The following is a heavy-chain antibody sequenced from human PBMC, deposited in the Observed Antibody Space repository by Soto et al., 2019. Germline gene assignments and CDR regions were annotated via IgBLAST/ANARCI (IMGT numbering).Heavy chain of an antibody. D-gene: IGHD3-3*01. CDR3: ARALPTYDFWSGYFDY. V-gene: IGHV4-31*03. Sequence: SETLSLTCTVSGGSISSGGYYWIWIRQHQGKGLEWIGYIYYSGSTYYNPSLKSRVTISVDTSKNQFSLKLSSVTAADTAVYYCARALPTYDFWSGYFDYWGQGTLVTVSS. CDR1: GGSISSGGYY. J-gene: IGHJ4*02. CDR2: IYYSGST.